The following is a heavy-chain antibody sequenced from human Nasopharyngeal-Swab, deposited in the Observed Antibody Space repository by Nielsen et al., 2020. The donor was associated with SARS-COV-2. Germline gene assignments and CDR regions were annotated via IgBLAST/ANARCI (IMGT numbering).Heavy chain of an antibody. CDR3: AKQNKWELDY. Sequence: GESLKISCAASGFTFSDYYMSWIRQAPGKGLEWVSYISSSSSYTNYADSVKGRFTISRDNSKNSLYLQMNSLRTEDTALYYCAKQNKWELDYWGQGTLVTVSS. CDR2: ISSSSSYT. V-gene: IGHV3-11*03. J-gene: IGHJ4*02. CDR1: GFTFSDYY. D-gene: IGHD1-26*01.